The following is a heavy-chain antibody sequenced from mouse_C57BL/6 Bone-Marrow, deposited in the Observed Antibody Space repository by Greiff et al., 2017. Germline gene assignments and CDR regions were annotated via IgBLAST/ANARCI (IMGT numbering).Heavy chain of an antibody. CDR1: GYTFTDYN. CDR2: INPTNGGT. D-gene: IGHD3-2*02. V-gene: IGHV1-18*01. CDR3: ARGAAQATTWFAY. Sequence: EVQLQQSGPELVKPGASVKIPCKASGYTFTDYNMDWVKQSHGKSLEWIGDINPTNGGTIYNQKFKGKATLTVDKSSSTAYMELRSLTSEDTAVYYCARGAAQATTWFAYWGQGTLVTVSA. J-gene: IGHJ3*01.